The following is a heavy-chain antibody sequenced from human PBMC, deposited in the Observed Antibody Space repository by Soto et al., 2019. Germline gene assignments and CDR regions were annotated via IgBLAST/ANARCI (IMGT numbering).Heavy chain of an antibody. D-gene: IGHD3-3*01. CDR1: GGSISSGGHY. CDR2: IYYSGST. Sequence: QVQLQESGPGLVKPSQTLSLTCTVSGGSISSGGHYWSWIRQHPGKGLEWIGCIYYSGSTYYNPSLKGRVTISVDTSKNQFSLKLSSVTAADTAVYYCARGTIFGVVTPSYYFDYWGQGTLVTVSS. CDR3: ARGTIFGVVTPSYYFDY. V-gene: IGHV4-31*03. J-gene: IGHJ4*02.